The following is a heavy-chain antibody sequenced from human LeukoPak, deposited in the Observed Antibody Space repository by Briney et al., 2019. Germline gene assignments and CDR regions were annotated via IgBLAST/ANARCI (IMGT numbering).Heavy chain of an antibody. D-gene: IGHD6-13*01. J-gene: IGHJ4*02. CDR1: GFTFTGHN. Sequence: GGSLRLSCAASGFTFTGHNMNWVRQAPGKGLEWISFVSISSGTIYYADSVKGRFSITRDNAKSSLDLQMNSLRAEDTAVYYCAKVLQQLASFDYWGQGTLVTVSS. CDR2: VSISSGTI. CDR3: AKVLQQLASFDY. V-gene: IGHV3-48*04.